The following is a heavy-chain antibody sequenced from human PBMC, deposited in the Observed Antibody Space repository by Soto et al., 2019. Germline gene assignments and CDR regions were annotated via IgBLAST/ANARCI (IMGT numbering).Heavy chain of an antibody. J-gene: IGHJ6*02. CDR3: ARDSPPSIVTPYYYYGMDV. Sequence: GGSLRLSCAASGFTVSSNYMSWVRQAPGKGLEWVSVIYSGGSTYYADSVKGRFTISRDNSKNTLYLQMNSLRAEDTAVYYCARDSPPSIVTPYYYYGMDVWGQGTTVTVSS. V-gene: IGHV3-53*01. CDR2: IYSGGST. D-gene: IGHD1-26*01. CDR1: GFTVSSNY.